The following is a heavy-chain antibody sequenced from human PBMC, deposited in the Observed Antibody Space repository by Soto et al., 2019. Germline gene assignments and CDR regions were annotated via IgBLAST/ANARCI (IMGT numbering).Heavy chain of an antibody. CDR1: GGSISSYY. CDR2: IYYSGST. Sequence: SETLSLTCTVSGGSISSYYWSWIRQPPGEGLEWIGYIYYSGSTNYNPSLKSRVTISVDTSKNQFSLKLSSVTAADTAVYYCARRPGGWIQLWSGSFDIWGQGTMVTVAS. CDR3: ARRPGGWIQLWSGSFDI. V-gene: IGHV4-59*01. J-gene: IGHJ3*02. D-gene: IGHD5-18*01.